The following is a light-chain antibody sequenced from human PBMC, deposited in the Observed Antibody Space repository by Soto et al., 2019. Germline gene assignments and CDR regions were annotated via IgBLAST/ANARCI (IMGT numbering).Light chain of an antibody. CDR1: QSISNW. J-gene: IGKJ1*01. CDR2: DTS. V-gene: IGKV1-5*01. Sequence: DIQMTQSPSTLSASVGDRVTITCRASQSISNWLAWYQQKPGKAPKLLIYDTSSLESGVSLRFSGSGSGTEFTLTISSLQPDDFATYYCQQYNSYSRTFGQGTKVDIK. CDR3: QQYNSYSRT.